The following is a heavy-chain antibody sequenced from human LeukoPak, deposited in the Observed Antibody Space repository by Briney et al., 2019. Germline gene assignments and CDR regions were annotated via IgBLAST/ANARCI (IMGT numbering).Heavy chain of an antibody. CDR3: AKRGMSGTKEFDY. Sequence: PGGSLRLSCAASGFTFSSYAMSWVRQAPGKGLEWVSAISGSGGSTYYADSVKGRFTISRDNSKTTLYLQMNSLRAEDTAVYFCAKRGMSGTKEFDYWGQGSLVTVSS. CDR2: ISGSGGST. CDR1: GFTFSSYA. J-gene: IGHJ4*02. V-gene: IGHV3-23*01. D-gene: IGHD1-7*01.